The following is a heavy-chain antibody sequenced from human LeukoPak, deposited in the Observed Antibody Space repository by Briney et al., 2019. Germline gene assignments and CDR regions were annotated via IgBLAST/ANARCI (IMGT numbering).Heavy chain of an antibody. J-gene: IGHJ3*02. CDR2: IYYSGST. D-gene: IGHD6-19*01. CDR3: ARDNGWYDAFDI. CDR1: GGSISSYY. V-gene: IGHV4-59*01. Sequence: SETLSPTCTVSGGSISSYYWSWIRQPPGKGLEWIGYIYYSGSTNYNPSLKSRVTISVDTSKNQFSLKLSSVTAADTAVYYCARDNGWYDAFDIWGQGTMVTVSS.